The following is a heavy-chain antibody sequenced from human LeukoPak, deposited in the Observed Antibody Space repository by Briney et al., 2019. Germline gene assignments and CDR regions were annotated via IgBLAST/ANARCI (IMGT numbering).Heavy chain of an antibody. V-gene: IGHV1-2*02. CDR2: INPNSGGT. Sequence: GASVKVSCKASGYTFTGYYMHWVRQAPGQGREWMGWINPNSGGTNYAQKFQGRVTMTRDTSISTAYRELSRLRSDDTAVYYCARPEPDCSSTSCYMDVWGDGTTGTVSS. CDR1: GYTFTGYY. CDR3: ARPEPDCSSTSCYMDV. D-gene: IGHD2-2*01. J-gene: IGHJ6*01.